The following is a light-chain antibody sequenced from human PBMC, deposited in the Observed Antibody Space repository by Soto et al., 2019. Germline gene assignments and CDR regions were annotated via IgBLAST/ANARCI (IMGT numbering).Light chain of an antibody. CDR1: QSISNH. CDR2: MAS. J-gene: IGKJ1*01. V-gene: IGKV1-5*03. Sequence: DIQMTQSPSSLSASVEDRFIITFLASQSISNHLNWYQQKPGKAPKLLIYMASSLESEVPSRFSGSGSGTEFTLTISSLQPDDFATYYCQHYNSYSEAFGQGTKVDIK. CDR3: QHYNSYSEA.